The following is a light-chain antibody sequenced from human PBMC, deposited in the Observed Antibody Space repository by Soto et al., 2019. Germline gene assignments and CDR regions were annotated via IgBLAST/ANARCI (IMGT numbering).Light chain of an antibody. CDR2: KAS. CDR3: QLYNSYSPFLT. CDR1: QSISSW. J-gene: IGKJ4*01. V-gene: IGKV1-5*03. Sequence: DIQMTQSPSTLSASVGDRVTITCRASQSISSWLAWYQQKPGKAPKLLIYKASSLESGVPSRFSGSGSGTDFTLTISSLQPDDFATYYCQLYNSYSPFLTCGGWTKVEIK.